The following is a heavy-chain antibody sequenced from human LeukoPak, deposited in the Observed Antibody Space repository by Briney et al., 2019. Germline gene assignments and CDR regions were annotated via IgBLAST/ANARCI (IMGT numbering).Heavy chain of an antibody. CDR1: GYTFTSYY. J-gene: IGHJ4*02. Sequence: ASVKVSYKASGYTFTSYYMHWVRQAPGQGLEWMGIINPSGGSTSYAQRFQGRVTMTRDTSTSTVYMELSSLRSEDTAVYYCARASYYYDSSGYLYYFDYWGQGTLVTVSS. D-gene: IGHD3-22*01. CDR3: ARASYYYDSSGYLYYFDY. CDR2: INPSGGST. V-gene: IGHV1-46*01.